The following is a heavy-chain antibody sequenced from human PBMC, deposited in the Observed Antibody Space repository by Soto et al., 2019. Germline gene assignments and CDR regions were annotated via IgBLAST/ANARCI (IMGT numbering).Heavy chain of an antibody. CDR2: THYSAET. Sequence: SETLSLTCTVSGGSIIENYWSWFRQPTGKGLEWIAYTHYSAETNYNPSLKSRLTISLDTSANQFSLRLNSVTAADTAVYFCARHLDSGTYPLDFWGQGTLVTVSS. V-gene: IGHV4-59*08. D-gene: IGHD3-10*01. J-gene: IGHJ4*02. CDR1: GGSIIENY. CDR3: ARHLDSGTYPLDF.